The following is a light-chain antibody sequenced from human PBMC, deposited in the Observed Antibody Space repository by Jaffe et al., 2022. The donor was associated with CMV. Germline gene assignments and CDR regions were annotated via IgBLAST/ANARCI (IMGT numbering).Light chain of an antibody. Sequence: EIVMTQSPATLSVSPGERATLSCRASQSVSSVLAWYQQQPGQAPRLLIYDASTRATGVPVRFSGSGSGTEFTLTISSLQSEDFAVYYCQQYNSWPRTFGQGTKVEIK. CDR2: DAS. CDR1: QSVSSV. V-gene: IGKV3-15*01. CDR3: QQYNSWPRT. J-gene: IGKJ1*01.